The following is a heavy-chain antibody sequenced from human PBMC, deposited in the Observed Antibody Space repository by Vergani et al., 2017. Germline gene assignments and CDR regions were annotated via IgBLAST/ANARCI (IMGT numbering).Heavy chain of an antibody. J-gene: IGHJ6*02. Sequence: QVQLVQSGAEVKKPGASVKVSCKASGYTFTSYYMHWVRQAPGQGLEWMGIINPSGGSTSYAQKFQGRVTMTRDTSTSTVYMELSSLRSEDTAVYYCARYQLLHYYYYGIDVWGQGTTVTVSS. D-gene: IGHD2-2*01. CDR1: GYTFTSYY. V-gene: IGHV1-46*01. CDR3: ARYQLLHYYYYGIDV. CDR2: INPSGGST.